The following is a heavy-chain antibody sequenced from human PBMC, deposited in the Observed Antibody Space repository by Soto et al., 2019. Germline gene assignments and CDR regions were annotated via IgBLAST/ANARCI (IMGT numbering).Heavy chain of an antibody. CDR2: ISAYNGNT. D-gene: IGHD3-22*01. CDR1: GYTFTSYG. V-gene: IGHV1-18*01. Sequence: ASVKVSCKASGYTFTSYGISWVRQAPGQGLEWMGWISAYNGNTNYAQKLQGRVTMTTDTSTSTAYMELRSLRSDDTAVYYCARDQSSGQIDYYYGMDVWGQGTTVTVLL. J-gene: IGHJ6*02. CDR3: ARDQSSGQIDYYYGMDV.